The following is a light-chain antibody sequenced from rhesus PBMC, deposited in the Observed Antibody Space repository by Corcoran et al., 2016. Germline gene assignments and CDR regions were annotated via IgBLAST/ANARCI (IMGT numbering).Light chain of an antibody. J-gene: IGLJ3*01. CDR3: SSYAGSNTVL. CDR2: EVS. Sequence: AALTQPRSVSGSPGQSVTISCTGTSSDIGGYNYVSWYQQHPGTAPKLMIYEVSKRPSGVSDRFSGSKSGNTASLTISGLQAEDEADYYCSSYAGSNTVLFGGGTRLTVL. V-gene: IGLV2-32*02. CDR1: SSDIGGYNY.